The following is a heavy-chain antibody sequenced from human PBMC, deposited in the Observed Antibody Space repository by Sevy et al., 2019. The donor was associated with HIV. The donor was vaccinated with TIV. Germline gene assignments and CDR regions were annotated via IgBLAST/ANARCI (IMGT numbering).Heavy chain of an antibody. CDR3: ARDREGIVVVPAAVDY. J-gene: IGHJ4*02. CDR2: IKQDGSEK. Sequence: WGSLRLSCAASGFTFSSYWMSWVRQAPGKGLEWVANIKQDGSEKYYVDSVKGRFTISRDNAKNSLYLQMNSLRAEDTAVYYCARDREGIVVVPAAVDYWGQGTLVTVSS. CDR1: GFTFSSYW. D-gene: IGHD2-2*01. V-gene: IGHV3-7*01.